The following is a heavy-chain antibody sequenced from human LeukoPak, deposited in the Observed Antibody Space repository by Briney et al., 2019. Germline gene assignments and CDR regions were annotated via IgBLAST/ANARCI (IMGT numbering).Heavy chain of an antibody. CDR1: GGSFSGYY. D-gene: IGHD3-22*01. CDR2: INHSGST. Sequence: TSATLSLTCAVYGGSFSGYYWSWIRQPPGKGLEWIGEINHSGSTNYNPSLKSRVTISVDTSKNQFSLKLSSVTAADTAVYYCARSNSRSGYPSNDAFDIWGQGTMVTVSS. J-gene: IGHJ3*02. V-gene: IGHV4-34*01. CDR3: ARSNSRSGYPSNDAFDI.